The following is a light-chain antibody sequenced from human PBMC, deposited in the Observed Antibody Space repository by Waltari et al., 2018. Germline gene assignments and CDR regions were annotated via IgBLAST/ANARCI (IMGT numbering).Light chain of an antibody. J-gene: IGLJ2*01. V-gene: IGLV3-21*01. CDR1: NIGRRT. CDR3: QLWDSDSRYTV. Sequence: SYDLSQPPSVSMASGQTARITCGGDNIGRRTVYWYQQKPPQAPVLVIYLNNKRPSGIPERFSGSNSGNTATLTISRVEAGDEADYYCQLWDSDSRYTVFGGGTRLTVL. CDR2: LNN.